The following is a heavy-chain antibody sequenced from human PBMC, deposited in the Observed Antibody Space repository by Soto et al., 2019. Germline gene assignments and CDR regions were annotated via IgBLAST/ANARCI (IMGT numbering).Heavy chain of an antibody. CDR3: AHEKRDYDDSRGYVDY. CDR2: IYWDDDK. Sequence: QITLKESGPTLVKPTQTLTLTCTFSGFSLSTSGVGVGWLRQPPGKALEWLALIYWDDDKRYSQSLKSRLTSTKDTSKNQGVRTMTNRDPVDTATDYGAHEKRDYDDSRGYVDYWGQGTLVTVSS. V-gene: IGHV2-5*02. D-gene: IGHD3-22*01. J-gene: IGHJ4*02. CDR1: GFSLSTSGVG.